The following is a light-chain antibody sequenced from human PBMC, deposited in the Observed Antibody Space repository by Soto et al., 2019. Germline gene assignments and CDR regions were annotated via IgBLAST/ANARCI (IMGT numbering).Light chain of an antibody. V-gene: IGLV2-14*01. CDR3: SSYTSSSPVV. CDR2: DVS. J-gene: IGLJ2*01. Sequence: QSVLTQPASVSGSPGQSITISCTGTSSDVGGYNYVSWYQQHPGKAHKLMIYDVSNRPSGVSNRFSGSKSGNTASLTISWLQAEDEADYYCSSYTSSSPVVFGGGTKVTVL. CDR1: SSDVGGYNY.